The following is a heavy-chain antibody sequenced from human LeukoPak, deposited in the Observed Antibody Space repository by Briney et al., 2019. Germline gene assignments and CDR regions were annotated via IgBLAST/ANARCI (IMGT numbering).Heavy chain of an antibody. CDR2: INPNSGGT. Sequence: ASVKVSCKASGYTFTGYYMHWVRQAPGQGLEWMGWINPNSGGTNYAQKFQGRVTMTRDTSISTAYMELSRLRSDGTAVYYCARALYSYGYYYYYGMDVWGQGTTVTVSS. D-gene: IGHD5-18*01. V-gene: IGHV1-2*02. CDR3: ARALYSYGYYYYYGMDV. CDR1: GYTFTGYY. J-gene: IGHJ6*02.